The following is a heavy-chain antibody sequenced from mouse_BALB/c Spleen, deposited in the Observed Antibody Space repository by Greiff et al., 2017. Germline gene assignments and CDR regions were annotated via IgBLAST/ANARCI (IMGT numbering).Heavy chain of an antibody. CDR1: GYSFTGYN. V-gene: IGHV1S135*01. J-gene: IGHJ4*01. CDR2: IDHYNGGT. Sequence: EVKLQESGPELGKPGASVKISCKASGYSFTGYNMYWVKQSHRKSLEWIGYIDHYNGGTSYNQKSKGKATLTVDKSSSTAYMHLNSLTSEDSAIDYCARGEGNYGRYAMDYWGQGTSVTVSS. CDR3: ARGEGNYGRYAMDY. D-gene: IGHD1-1*01.